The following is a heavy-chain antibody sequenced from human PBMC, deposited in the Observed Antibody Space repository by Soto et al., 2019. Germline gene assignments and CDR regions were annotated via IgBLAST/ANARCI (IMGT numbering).Heavy chain of an antibody. CDR1: GYSFTTYW. CDR3: ARRGYGGNEGYFDH. D-gene: IGHD2-15*01. V-gene: IGHV5-51*01. J-gene: IGHJ4*02. Sequence: PGESLKISCKGSGYSFTTYWIGWVRQMPGKGLEWMGIIFPGDSDIRYSPSFQGQVIMSADKSISTAYLQWSSLKASDTAMYYCARRGYGGNEGYFDHWGQGTLVTVSS. CDR2: IFPGDSDI.